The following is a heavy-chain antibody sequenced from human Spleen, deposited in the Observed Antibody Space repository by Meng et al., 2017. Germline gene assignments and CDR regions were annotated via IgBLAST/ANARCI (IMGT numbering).Heavy chain of an antibody. D-gene: IGHD6-13*01. CDR3: AKSSSSWYQNHYYYYYGMDV. Sequence: GESLKISCAASGFTFSTYAMTWVRQAPGKGLDWVSVIGGGGDKTYYADSVKGRFTISRDNSKNTLYLQMNSLRAEDTAVYYCAKSSSSWYQNHYYYYYGMDVWGQGTTVTVSS. CDR1: GFTFSTYA. CDR2: IGGGGDKT. V-gene: IGHV3-23*01. J-gene: IGHJ6*02.